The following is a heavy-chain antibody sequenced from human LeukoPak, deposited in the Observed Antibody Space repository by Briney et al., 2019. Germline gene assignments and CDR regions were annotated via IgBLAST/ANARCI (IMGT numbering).Heavy chain of an antibody. V-gene: IGHV1-69*04. J-gene: IGHJ4*02. Sequence: GASVKVSCKASGYTFTSYAISWVRQAPGQGLEWMGRIIPILGIANYAQKFQGRVTITADKSTSTAYMELSSLRSEDTAVYYCARAPNPYDILTGYRPPYWGQGTLVTVSS. D-gene: IGHD3-9*01. CDR1: GYTFTSYA. CDR2: IIPILGIA. CDR3: ARAPNPYDILTGYRPPY.